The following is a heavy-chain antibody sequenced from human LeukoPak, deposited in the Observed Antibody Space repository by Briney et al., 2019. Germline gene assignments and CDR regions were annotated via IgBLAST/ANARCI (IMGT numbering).Heavy chain of an antibody. Sequence: GGSLRLSCAASGFTFSSYSMNWVRQAPGKGLEWVSSISSSSSYIYYADSVKGRFTISRDNAKNSLYLQMNSLRAEDTAVYYCARGQGVPFRYYYYYMDVWGKGTTVTISS. CDR2: ISSSSSYI. CDR3: ARGQGVPFRYYYYYMDV. CDR1: GFTFSSYS. J-gene: IGHJ6*03. V-gene: IGHV3-21*01. D-gene: IGHD3-10*01.